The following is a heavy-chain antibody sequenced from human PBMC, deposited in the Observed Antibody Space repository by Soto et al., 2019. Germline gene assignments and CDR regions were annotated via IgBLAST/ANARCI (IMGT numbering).Heavy chain of an antibody. J-gene: IGHJ3*02. V-gene: IGHV5-51*01. Sequence: GDSLKISCKASGYSFTSYWIAWVRQMPGKGLEWMGIIYPGDSDTRYSPSFQGQVTISADKSISAAYLQWSSLKASDTAMYYCARRYSSSWTYALDIWGQGTMVTVSS. CDR1: GYSFTSYW. CDR3: ARRYSSSWTYALDI. CDR2: IYPGDSDT. D-gene: IGHD6-13*01.